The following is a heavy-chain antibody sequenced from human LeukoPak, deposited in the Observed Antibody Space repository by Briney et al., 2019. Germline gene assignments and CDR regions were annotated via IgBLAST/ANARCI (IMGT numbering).Heavy chain of an antibody. Sequence: SETLSLTCTVFGGSISSGGYYWSWIRQPPGKGLEWIGYIYHSGSTYYNPSLKSRVTISVVRSKNQFSLKLSSVTAADTAVYYCARDRYYDFWSGYSYYMDVWGKGTTVTVSS. D-gene: IGHD3-3*01. V-gene: IGHV4-30-2*01. CDR2: IYHSGST. J-gene: IGHJ6*03. CDR3: ARDRYYDFWSGYSYYMDV. CDR1: GGSISSGGYY.